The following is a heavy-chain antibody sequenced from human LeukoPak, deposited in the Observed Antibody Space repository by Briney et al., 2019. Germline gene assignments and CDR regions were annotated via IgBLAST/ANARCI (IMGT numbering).Heavy chain of an antibody. V-gene: IGHV1-8*03. D-gene: IGHD5-18*01. Sequence: ASVKVSCKASGYTFTSYDINWVRQATGQELECMGWMNLNSGNTGYAQKFHGRVTITRNTSISTAYMELSSLRSEDTAVYYCARGELQLWFNRWEDAFDIWGQGTMVTVSS. CDR2: MNLNSGNT. CDR1: GYTFTSYD. CDR3: ARGELQLWFNRWEDAFDI. J-gene: IGHJ3*02.